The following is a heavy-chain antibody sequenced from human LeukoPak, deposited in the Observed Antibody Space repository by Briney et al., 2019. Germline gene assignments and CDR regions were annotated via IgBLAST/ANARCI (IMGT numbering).Heavy chain of an antibody. CDR1: GGSISSGDYY. CDR2: IHYNGRT. V-gene: IGHV4-30-4*01. CDR3: ARGVTIFGVIIPVTWFDP. J-gene: IGHJ5*02. Sequence: SETLSLTCTVSGGSISSGDYYWSWIRQPPGKGLEWIGYIHYNGRTYYNPSLKSRLVISLDTSKNQFSLKLSSVTAADTAVYYCARGVTIFGVIIPVTWFDPWGQGTLVTVSS. D-gene: IGHD3-3*01.